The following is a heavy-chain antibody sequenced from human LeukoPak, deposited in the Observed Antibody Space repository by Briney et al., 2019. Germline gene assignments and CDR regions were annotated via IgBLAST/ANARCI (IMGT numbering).Heavy chain of an antibody. D-gene: IGHD2/OR15-2a*01. Sequence: GGSLRLSCAASGFTFTYVCMNWVRRAPGKGLEWVCRIKSIDVGATTDYAAPVKGRFTISRDDAKNSLFLQMDSLKTDNTSVYCCATYLAQAYFGSWGQGTLVTVSS. J-gene: IGHJ4*02. CDR1: GFTFTYVC. CDR3: ATYLAQAYFGS. V-gene: IGHV3-15*07. CDR2: IKSIDVGATT.